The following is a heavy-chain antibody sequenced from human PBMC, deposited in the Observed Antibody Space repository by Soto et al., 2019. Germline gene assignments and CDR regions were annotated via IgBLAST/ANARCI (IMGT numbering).Heavy chain of an antibody. Sequence: PGGSLRLSCAASGFTFSSYWMTWVRLAPGKGLEWVANIKEDGSEKWYVDSVKGRFTVSRDNAKNSVDLQMNNLRAEDTAIYYCVRDHLGHCSGGSCNWDDYLDYWGRGTLVTVSS. J-gene: IGHJ4*02. CDR1: GFTFSSYW. CDR2: IKEDGSEK. CDR3: VRDHLGHCSGGSCNWDDYLDY. V-gene: IGHV3-7*04. D-gene: IGHD2-15*01.